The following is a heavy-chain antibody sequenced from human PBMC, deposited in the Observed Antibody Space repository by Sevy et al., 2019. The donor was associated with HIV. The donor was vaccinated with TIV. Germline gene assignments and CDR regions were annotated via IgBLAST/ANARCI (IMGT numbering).Heavy chain of an antibody. Sequence: GGSLRLSCAAAGFTFSRYGMHWARQAPGKGLEWVAVISNDGSDKEYADSVKGRFTVSRDNSKDTVYLQMNSLRPEDTALYYCANSRGRYEGSSWLYYYYLMDVWGQGTTVTVSS. D-gene: IGHD6-13*01. CDR1: GFTFSRYG. CDR3: ANSRGRYEGSSWLYYYYLMDV. V-gene: IGHV3-30*18. CDR2: ISNDGSDK. J-gene: IGHJ6*02.